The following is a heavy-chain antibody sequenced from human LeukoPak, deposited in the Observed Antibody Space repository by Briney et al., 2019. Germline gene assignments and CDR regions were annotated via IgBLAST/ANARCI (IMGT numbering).Heavy chain of an antibody. CDR1: GFTFSSYN. D-gene: IGHD1-26*01. V-gene: IGHV3-48*01. CDR3: ARGDGAGYYDY. Sequence: GGSLRLSCAASGFTFSSYNMNWVRQAPGKGLEWVSYISSSSSTIYYAGSVKGRFTISRDNAKNSLYLQMNSLRAEDTAVYYCARGDGAGYYDYWGQGTLVTVSS. CDR2: ISSSSSTI. J-gene: IGHJ4*02.